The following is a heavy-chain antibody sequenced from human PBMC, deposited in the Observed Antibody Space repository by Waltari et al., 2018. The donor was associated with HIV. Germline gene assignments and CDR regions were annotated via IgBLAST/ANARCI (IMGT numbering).Heavy chain of an antibody. J-gene: IGHJ4*02. Sequence: VQLVESGGGSIKTGGSLRLSCAGSGFSVRNHWMDWVRQGPGKGLVGGARINSDGSPRNYADAVKGRFVISRDNSRNTVYLQLNSVKVEDTAVYFCARASHYIEFSTFDGDYYFDLWGRGTRVAVSS. V-gene: IGHV3-74*01. CDR1: GFSVRNHW. CDR3: ARASHYIEFSTFDGDYYFDL. CDR2: INSDGSPR. D-gene: IGHD3-9*01.